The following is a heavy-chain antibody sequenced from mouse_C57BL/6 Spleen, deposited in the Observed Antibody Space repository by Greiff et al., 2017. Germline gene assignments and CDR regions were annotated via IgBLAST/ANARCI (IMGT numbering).Heavy chain of an antibody. Sequence: QVQLQQSGPELVKPGASVKISCKASGYAFSSSWMNWVKQRPGKGLEWIGRIYPGDGDTNCNGKFKGKATLTADKSSSTAYMQLSSLTSEDSAVYFCARSEPPDYWGQGTTLTVSS. V-gene: IGHV1-82*01. CDR3: ARSEPPDY. CDR1: GYAFSSSW. CDR2: IYPGDGDT. J-gene: IGHJ2*01.